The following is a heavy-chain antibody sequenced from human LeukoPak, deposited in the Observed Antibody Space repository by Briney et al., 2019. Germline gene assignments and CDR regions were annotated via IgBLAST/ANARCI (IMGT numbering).Heavy chain of an antibody. D-gene: IGHD3-10*01. CDR1: GFTFSSYA. CDR2: ISGSGGST. V-gene: IGHV3-23*01. CDR3: AKETSVLLWFGESSFDY. J-gene: IGHJ4*02. Sequence: PGGSLRPSCAASGFTFSSYAMSWVRQAPGKGLEWVSAISGSGGSTYYADSVKGRFTISRDNSKNTLYLQMNSLRAEDTAVYYCAKETSVLLWFGESSFDYWGQGTLVTVSS.